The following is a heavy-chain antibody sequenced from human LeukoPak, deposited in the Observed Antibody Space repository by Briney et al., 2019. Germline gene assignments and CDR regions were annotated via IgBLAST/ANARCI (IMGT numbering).Heavy chain of an antibody. J-gene: IGHJ4*02. V-gene: IGHV3-30*18. CDR3: ANTGYSSSSGY. CDR1: GFTFSSYG. D-gene: IGHD6-6*01. CDR2: ISYDGSNK. Sequence: GGSLRLSCAASGFTFSSYGMHWVRQAPGKGLEWVAVISYDGSNKYYADSVEGRFTISRDNSKNTLYLQMNSLRAEDTAVYYCANTGYSSSSGYWGQGTLVTVSS.